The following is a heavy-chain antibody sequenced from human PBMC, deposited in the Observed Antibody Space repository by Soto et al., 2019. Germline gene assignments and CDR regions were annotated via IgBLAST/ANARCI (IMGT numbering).Heavy chain of an antibody. CDR2: ISNRGST. D-gene: IGHD6-6*01. Sequence: PSETLSLTCKVSGGAITSFYWTWVRQPPGKGLESIGYISNRGSTTYNPALKSRVAISVDTSKNQFSLKLNSVSAADTAVYYCARDHVGVQLVFWGQGTTVTVSS. V-gene: IGHV4-59*01. CDR3: ARDHVGVQLVF. J-gene: IGHJ6*02. CDR1: GGAITSFY.